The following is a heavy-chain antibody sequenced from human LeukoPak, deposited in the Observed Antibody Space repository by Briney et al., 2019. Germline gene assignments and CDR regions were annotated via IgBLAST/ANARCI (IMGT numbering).Heavy chain of an antibody. Sequence: PSETLSLTCTVSGGSICIYYWSWIRQPPGKGLEWIGYIYYSGSTNYNPSLKSRVTISVDTSKNQFSLKLSSVTAADTAVYYCARDRGGRSHFDLWGRGTLVTVSS. J-gene: IGHJ2*01. D-gene: IGHD3-16*01. V-gene: IGHV4-59*01. CDR3: ARDRGGRSHFDL. CDR1: GGSICIYY. CDR2: IYYSGST.